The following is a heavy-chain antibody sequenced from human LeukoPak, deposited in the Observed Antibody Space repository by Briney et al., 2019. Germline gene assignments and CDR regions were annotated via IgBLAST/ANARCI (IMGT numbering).Heavy chain of an antibody. CDR3: ARDFGGRRGAFDI. CDR2: IYSGGST. J-gene: IGHJ3*02. V-gene: IGHV3-66*01. CDR1: GFTVSSNY. Sequence: PGGSLRLSCAASGFTVSSNYMSWVRQAPGKGLEWVSVIYSGGSTYYADSVKGRFTISRDNSKNTLYLQMNSLRAEDTAVYYCARDFGGRRGAFDIWGQGTMVTVSS. D-gene: IGHD3-16*01.